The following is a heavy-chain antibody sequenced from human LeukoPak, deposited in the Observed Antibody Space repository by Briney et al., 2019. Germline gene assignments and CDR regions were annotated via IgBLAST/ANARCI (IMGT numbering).Heavy chain of an antibody. CDR3: ARIYGSGSYFSPVARWFDP. J-gene: IGHJ5*02. D-gene: IGHD3-10*01. CDR1: GGSISSGDYY. CDR2: IYYSGST. V-gene: IGHV4-30-4*01. Sequence: SETLSLTCTVSGGSISSGDYYWSWIRQPPGKGLEWIGYIYYSGSTYYNPSLKSRVTISVDTSKNQFSLKLSSVTAADTAAYYCARIYGSGSYFSPVARWFDPWGQGTLVTVSS.